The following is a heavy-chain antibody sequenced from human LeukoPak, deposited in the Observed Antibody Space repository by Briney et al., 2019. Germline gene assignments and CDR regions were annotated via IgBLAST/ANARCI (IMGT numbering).Heavy chain of an antibody. J-gene: IGHJ4*02. Sequence: PGRSLRLSCAASGFTFSSYGMHWVRQAPGKGLEWVAVISYDGSNKYYADSVKGRFTISRDNSKNTLYLQMNSLRAEDTAVYYCAKAHGVSSGWYYGGYWGQGTLVTVSS. D-gene: IGHD6-19*01. CDR1: GFTFSSYG. CDR2: ISYDGSNK. CDR3: AKAHGVSSGWYYGGY. V-gene: IGHV3-30*18.